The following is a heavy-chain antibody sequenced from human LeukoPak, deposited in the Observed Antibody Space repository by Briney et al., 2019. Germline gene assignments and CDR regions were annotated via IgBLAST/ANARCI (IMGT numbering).Heavy chain of an antibody. J-gene: IGHJ4*02. CDR3: AKGGGMTMVTYFDY. Sequence: GGSLRLSCAASGFTFSSYGMSWVRQAPGKGLEWVSAISGSGGSTYYADSVKGRFTISRDNSKNTLYLQMNSLRADDTAVYYCAKGGGMTMVTYFDYWGQGTLVTVSS. CDR1: GFTFSSYG. V-gene: IGHV3-23*01. CDR2: ISGSGGST. D-gene: IGHD4-17*01.